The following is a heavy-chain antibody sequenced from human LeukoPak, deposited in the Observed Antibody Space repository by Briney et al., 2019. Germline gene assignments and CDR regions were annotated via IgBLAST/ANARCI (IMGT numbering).Heavy chain of an antibody. CDR2: IYYSGST. D-gene: IGHD3-10*01. V-gene: IGHV4-39*07. J-gene: IGHJ4*02. CDR1: GGSISSSSYY. Sequence: PSETLSLTCTVSGGSISSSSYYWGWIRQPPGKGLEWIGSIYYSGSTYYNASLKSRVTISVDTSKNQFSLKLSSVTAADTAVYYCARDFDRLRGIYYFDYWGQGTLVTVSS. CDR3: ARDFDRLRGIYYFDY.